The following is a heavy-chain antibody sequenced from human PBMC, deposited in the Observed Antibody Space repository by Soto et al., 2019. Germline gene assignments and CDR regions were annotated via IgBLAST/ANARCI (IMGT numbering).Heavy chain of an antibody. CDR2: IYYSGRT. D-gene: IGHD1-7*01. V-gene: IGHV4-31*03. J-gene: IGHJ6*02. CDR1: GAPISRGGYY. Sequence: QVQLQESGQGLVKPSQTLSPTCLVSGAPISRGGYYWSWFRQHPGKGLGWIGYIYYSGRTYYNPSLKSRVTISVDTSKNQFSLKLSSVTAADTAVYYCASLTGTFYYYGMDVWGQGTTVTVSS. CDR3: ASLTGTFYYYGMDV.